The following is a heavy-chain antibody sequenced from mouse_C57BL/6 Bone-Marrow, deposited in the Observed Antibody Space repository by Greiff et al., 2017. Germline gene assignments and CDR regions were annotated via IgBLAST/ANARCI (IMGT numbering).Heavy chain of an antibody. CDR1: GYAFTNYL. Sequence: VQLQQSGAELVRPGTSVKVSCKASGYAFTNYLIEWVKQRPGQGLEWIGVINPGSGGTNYNEKFKGKATLTADKSSSTAYMQLSSLTSEDSAVXFCARGGWFPDYWGQGTTLTVSS. CDR3: ARGGWFPDY. CDR2: INPGSGGT. D-gene: IGHD2-3*01. J-gene: IGHJ2*01. V-gene: IGHV1-54*01.